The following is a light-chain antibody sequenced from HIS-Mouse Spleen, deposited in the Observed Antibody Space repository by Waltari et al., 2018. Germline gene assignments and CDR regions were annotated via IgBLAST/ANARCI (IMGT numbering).Light chain of an antibody. J-gene: IGLJ2*01. V-gene: IGLV7-43*01. CDR3: LLYYGGAQLGV. Sequence: QTVVTQEPSLTVSPGGTVTLTCASSTGAVTSGYYPNWFKQKPGQAPRALIYSTSNNHAWTRARFSGSLRGGKAALTLSGVQPEDEAEYYCLLYYGGAQLGVFGGGTKLTVL. CDR1: TGAVTSGYY. CDR2: STS.